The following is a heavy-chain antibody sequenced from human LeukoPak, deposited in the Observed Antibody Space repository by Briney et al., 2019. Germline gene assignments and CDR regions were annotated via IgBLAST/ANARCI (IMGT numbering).Heavy chain of an antibody. Sequence: ASVKVSCKASGYTFTSYAMHWVRQAPGQRLEWMGWINAGNGNTKYSQKFQGRVTITRDTSASTAYMELSSLRSEDTAVYYCARDRRRMVRGVTTTHNWFDPWGQGTLVTASS. D-gene: IGHD3-10*01. V-gene: IGHV1-3*01. CDR2: INAGNGNT. CDR3: ARDRRRMVRGVTTTHNWFDP. CDR1: GYTFTSYA. J-gene: IGHJ5*02.